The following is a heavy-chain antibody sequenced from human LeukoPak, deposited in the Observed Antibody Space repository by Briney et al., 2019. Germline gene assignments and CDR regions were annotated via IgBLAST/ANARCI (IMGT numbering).Heavy chain of an antibody. CDR2: IYYSGST. CDR1: GGSISSYY. D-gene: IGHD3-10*01. Sequence: ASETLSLTCTVSGGSISSYYWSWIRQPPGKGLEWIGYIYYSGSTNYNPSLKSRVTISVDTSKNQFSLKLSSVTAADTAVYYCARVGTMVRGVSDYWGQGTLVTVSS. J-gene: IGHJ4*02. CDR3: ARVGTMVRGVSDY. V-gene: IGHV4-59*08.